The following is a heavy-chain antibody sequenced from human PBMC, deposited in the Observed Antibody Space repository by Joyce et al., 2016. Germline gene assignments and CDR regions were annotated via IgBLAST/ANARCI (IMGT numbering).Heavy chain of an antibody. CDR2: INRDGSST. D-gene: IGHD4-23*01. V-gene: IGHV3-74*03. J-gene: IGHJ4*02. CDR3: ARLRRWSGPSDC. CDR1: GFTFSSYW. Sequence: EVQLVESGGGLVQPGGSLRLSCAASGFTFSSYWMYWVRKAPGKGLVWVSRINRDGSSTMYADSGKGRFTISRDNAKNTLYLQMNSLRAEDTAVYYCARLRRWSGPSDCWGQGTLVTVSS.